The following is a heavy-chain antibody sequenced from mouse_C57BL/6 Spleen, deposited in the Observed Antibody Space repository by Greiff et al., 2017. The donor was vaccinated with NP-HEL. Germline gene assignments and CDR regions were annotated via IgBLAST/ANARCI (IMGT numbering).Heavy chain of an antibody. CDR1: GYTFTSYW. CDR3: ARSRSSGDYYAMDY. CDR2: IDPSDSYT. J-gene: IGHJ4*01. D-gene: IGHD3-2*02. Sequence: VQLQQPGAELVMPGASVKLSCKASGYTFTSYWMHWVTQRPGQGLEWIGEIDPSDSYTNYNQKFKGKSTLTVDKSSSTAYMQLRSLTSEDSAVYYCARSRSSGDYYAMDYWGQGTSVTVSS. V-gene: IGHV1-69*01.